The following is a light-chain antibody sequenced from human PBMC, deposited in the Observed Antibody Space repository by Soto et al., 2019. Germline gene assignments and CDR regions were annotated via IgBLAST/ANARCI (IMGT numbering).Light chain of an antibody. CDR3: LLSYSGARSYV. V-gene: IGLV7-46*01. CDR1: TGAVTSGHY. CDR2: NTN. J-gene: IGLJ1*01. Sequence: QAVVTQEPSLTVSPGGTVTLTCGSSTGAVTSGHYPYWFQQKPGQAPRTLIYNTNNKHSWTPARFSGSLLGGKAALTVSGAQPEDEAEYYCLLSYSGARSYVFGPGTKLTVL.